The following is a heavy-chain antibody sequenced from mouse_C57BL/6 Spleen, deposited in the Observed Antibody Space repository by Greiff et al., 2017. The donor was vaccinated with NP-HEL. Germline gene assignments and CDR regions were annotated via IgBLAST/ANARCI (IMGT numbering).Heavy chain of an antibody. CDR2: ISAGGSYT. CDR3: AGDGGLRGDGYFDV. Sequence: DVKLVESGGGLVKPGGSLTLSCAASGFTFSSYAMSWVRQTPEKRLEWVATISAGGSYTYYPDNVKGRFTISRDNANNTHYMQISHLKSADTAMYYGAGDGGLRGDGYFDVWGTGTTVTVSA. V-gene: IGHV5-4*03. J-gene: IGHJ1*03. CDR1: GFTFSSYA. D-gene: IGHD2-2*01.